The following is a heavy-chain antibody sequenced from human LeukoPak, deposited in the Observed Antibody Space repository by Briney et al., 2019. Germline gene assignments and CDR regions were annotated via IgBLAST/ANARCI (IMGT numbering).Heavy chain of an antibody. Sequence: GGSLRLSCAASGFTFSSYGMHWVRQAPGKGLDWVAFIRYDGSNKDYADSVKGRLTISRDNSKNTLYLQMNSLRAEDTAVYYCAKDASSGSYIGYYFDYWGQGTLVTVSS. CDR3: AKDASSGSYIGYYFDY. J-gene: IGHJ4*02. CDR2: IRYDGSNK. CDR1: GFTFSSYG. D-gene: IGHD3-10*01. V-gene: IGHV3-30*02.